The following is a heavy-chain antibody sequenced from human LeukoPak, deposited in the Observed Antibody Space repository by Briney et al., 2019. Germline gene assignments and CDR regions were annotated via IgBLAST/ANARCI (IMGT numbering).Heavy chain of an antibody. D-gene: IGHD6-6*01. CDR2: ISGSGGST. CDR3: AAHSSHSYYFDD. V-gene: IGHV3-23*01. Sequence: GGSLRLSCAASGFTFSNYAMSWVRQAPGKGLEWVSIISGSGGSTNYADSVKGRFTMSRDNSKNTLYPRMNSLRAEDTAVYYCAAHSSHSYYFDDWGQGTLVTVSS. CDR1: GFTFSNYA. J-gene: IGHJ4*02.